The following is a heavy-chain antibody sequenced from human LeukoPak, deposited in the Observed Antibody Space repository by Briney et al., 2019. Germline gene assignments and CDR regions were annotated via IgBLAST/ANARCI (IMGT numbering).Heavy chain of an antibody. CDR2: IYYSGST. D-gene: IGHD4-17*01. CDR3: ARGYGIDY. CDR1: GGSISSYY. V-gene: IGHV4-59*01. J-gene: IGHJ4*02. Sequence: SETLSLTCTVSGGSISSYYWSWIRQPPGKGLEWIGYIYYSGSTNYNPSLKSRVTISVDTSKNQFSLKLSSVTAADTAVYYCARGYGIDYWGQGTLVTVSS.